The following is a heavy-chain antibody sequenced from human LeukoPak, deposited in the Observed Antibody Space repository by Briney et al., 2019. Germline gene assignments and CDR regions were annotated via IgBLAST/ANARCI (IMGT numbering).Heavy chain of an antibody. CDR3: AKDSSYSGTYPVYDY. Sequence: LPGRSLRLSCAASGFTFDDYAMHWVRQAPGKGLEWVSGISWNSGSIDYADSVKGRFTISRDNAKNSLFLQMNSLRAEDTALYYCAKDSSYSGTYPVYDYWGRGTLVTVSS. J-gene: IGHJ4*02. V-gene: IGHV3-9*01. D-gene: IGHD1-26*01. CDR1: GFTFDDYA. CDR2: ISWNSGSI.